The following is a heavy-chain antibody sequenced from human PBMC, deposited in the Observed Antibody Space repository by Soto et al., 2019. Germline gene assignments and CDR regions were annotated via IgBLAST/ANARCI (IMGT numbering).Heavy chain of an antibody. D-gene: IGHD3-9*01. Sequence: GSLGLSCAASGFTFSDHYMDWVRQASGKGLEWVGRIRNKANSYTAEYAASVKGRFTISRDDSKNSLYLQMNSQKIEDTTLYYCVRAGTGYQLDYWGQGTLVNVSS. CDR3: VRAGTGYQLDY. CDR1: GFTFSDHY. V-gene: IGHV3-72*01. J-gene: IGHJ4*02. CDR2: IRNKANSYTA.